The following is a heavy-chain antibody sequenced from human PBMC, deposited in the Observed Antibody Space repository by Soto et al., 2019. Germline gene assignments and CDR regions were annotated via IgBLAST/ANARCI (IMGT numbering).Heavy chain of an antibody. CDR3: ARGLAGASYSSGWYVNYYYYYYMAV. V-gene: IGHV1-18*01. J-gene: IGHJ6*03. CDR2: ISACNGNT. D-gene: IGHD6-19*01. Sequence: ASVKVSCKASGYTFTNYGISWVRQAPGQGLEWMGWISACNGNTNYPQKFQGRVTITTDTSTSTAYMELSSLRSEDTAVYYCARGLAGASYSSGWYVNYYYYYYMAVWGKGTTVTVSS. CDR1: GYTFTNYG.